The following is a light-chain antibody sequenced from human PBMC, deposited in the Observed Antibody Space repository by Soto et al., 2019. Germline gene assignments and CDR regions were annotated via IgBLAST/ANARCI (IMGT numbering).Light chain of an antibody. J-gene: IGKJ1*01. CDR1: QSVSSRS. V-gene: IGKV3-20*01. CDR2: GAS. Sequence: EIVLTQSPGTLSLSPGERATLSCRASQSVSSRSLAWYQQKPGQAPRLLIHGASSRATGIPDRFSGSGSGTDFTLTISRLEPEDFAVYYCQQYGSSLWTFGQGTKVEIK. CDR3: QQYGSSLWT.